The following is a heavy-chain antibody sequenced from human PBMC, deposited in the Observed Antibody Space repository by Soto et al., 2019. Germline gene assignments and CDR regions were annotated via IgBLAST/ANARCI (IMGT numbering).Heavy chain of an antibody. J-gene: IGHJ4*02. Sequence: QVQLQGSGPGQVKPSETLSLTYTVSGDSISDYFYWSWIRQPAGKGLEWIGRIYTDGTTKYNPSPKGRVNPVPGKSKNPFSLRLRSGTAGDTGVYYLAREVRGGFHGIFYQWGRGPPVPVSS. CDR2: IYTDGTT. D-gene: IGHD3-10*01. CDR1: GDSISDYFY. V-gene: IGHV4-4*07. CDR3: AREVRGGFHGIFYQ.